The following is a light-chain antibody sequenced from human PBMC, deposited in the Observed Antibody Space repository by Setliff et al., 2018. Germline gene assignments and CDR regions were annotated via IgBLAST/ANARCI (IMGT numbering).Light chain of an antibody. CDR1: SSDVGGINH. V-gene: IGLV2-8*01. CDR2: EVS. J-gene: IGLJ1*01. Sequence: QSVLTQPPSASGSPGQSVTISCTRTSSDVGGINHVSWYQQHPGKAPRLMIFEVSKRPSGVPDRFSGSKSGNTASLTVSGLQAEDEADYYCSSYAGNYIYVFGTGTKGTVL. CDR3: SSYAGNYIYV.